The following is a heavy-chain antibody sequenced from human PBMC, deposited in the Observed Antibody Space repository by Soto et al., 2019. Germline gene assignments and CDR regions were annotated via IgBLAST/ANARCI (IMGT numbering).Heavy chain of an antibody. CDR3: ARIIKIPEAILGYFDF. D-gene: IGHD5-18*01. V-gene: IGHV4-34*01. J-gene: IGHJ4*01. CDR2: ITHSGST. Sequence: SETLSLTCAVYGGSFRDYFWGWIRQPPGKGLEWIAEITHSGSTNYNPSLKSRVTISVDPSKNQFSLKVRSVTAADTAKYYCARIIKIPEAILGYFDFWGHGNLVTVSS. CDR1: GGSFRDYF.